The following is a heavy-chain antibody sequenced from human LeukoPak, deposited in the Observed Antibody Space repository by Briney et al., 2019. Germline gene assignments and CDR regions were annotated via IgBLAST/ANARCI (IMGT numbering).Heavy chain of an antibody. CDR3: AKVVAVAQFDY. V-gene: IGHV3-30*02. D-gene: IGHD6-19*01. CDR1: GFTFSSYG. J-gene: IGHJ4*02. CDR2: IWYDGSNK. Sequence: GGSLRLSCAASGFTFSSYGMHWVRQAPGKGLEWVAVIWYDGSNKYYADSVKGQFTISRDNSKNTLYLQMSSLRAEDTAVYYCAKVVAVAQFDYWGQGTLVTVSS.